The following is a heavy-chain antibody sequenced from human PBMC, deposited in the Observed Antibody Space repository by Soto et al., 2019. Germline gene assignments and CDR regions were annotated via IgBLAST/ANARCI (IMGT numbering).Heavy chain of an antibody. J-gene: IGHJ3*02. Sequence: GGSLRLSCAASGFTFDDYAMHWVRQAPGKGLEWVSGIIWNSVSIGYADSVKGRFTISRDNAKNSLYLQMNSLRAEDTALYYCAKGTDWLYSNDALDIWGQGTMVTV. V-gene: IGHV3-9*01. D-gene: IGHD3-9*01. CDR2: IIWNSVSI. CDR1: GFTFDDYA. CDR3: AKGTDWLYSNDALDI.